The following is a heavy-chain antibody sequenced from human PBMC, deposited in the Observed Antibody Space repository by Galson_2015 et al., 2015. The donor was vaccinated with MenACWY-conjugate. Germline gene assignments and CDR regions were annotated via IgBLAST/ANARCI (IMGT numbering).Heavy chain of an antibody. CDR2: IWPGDSHT. CDR3: ARRQFKAAAAAFDP. Sequence: QSGAEVTKPGESLKISCKGSGYSFSTYWIGWVRQMPGKGLERMGIIWPGDSHTIYSPSFQGQVTISVDKSKDTAYLQWNSLQASDTGMYYCARRQFKAAAAAFDPWGQGTLVTVSS. CDR1: GYSFSTYW. V-gene: IGHV5-51*01. J-gene: IGHJ5*02. D-gene: IGHD6-13*01.